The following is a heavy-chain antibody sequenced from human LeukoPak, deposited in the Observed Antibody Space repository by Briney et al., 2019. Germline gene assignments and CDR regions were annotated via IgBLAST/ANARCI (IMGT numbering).Heavy chain of an antibody. V-gene: IGHV3-23*01. CDR2: ISGSGGSA. J-gene: IGHJ4*02. D-gene: IGHD2-2*01. CDR3: AKDSSANLFGIFLFDY. Sequence: GGALRLSCAASGFTFSSYAMSWLRQAPGKGLEWGSVISGSGGSAYYADSVKGRFTISQDNSKNTLDLQMNSLRAEDTAVYFCAKDSSANLFGIFLFDYWGQGTLVTVSS. CDR1: GFTFSSYA.